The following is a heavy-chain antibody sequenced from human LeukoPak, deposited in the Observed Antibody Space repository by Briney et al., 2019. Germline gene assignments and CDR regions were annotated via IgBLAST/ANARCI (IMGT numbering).Heavy chain of an antibody. CDR1: GFTFSDYY. D-gene: IGHD6-13*01. Sequence: GGSLRLSCAASGFTFSDYYMSWMRQAPGKGLEWVSYISSSSLYTNYADSVKGRFTISRDNAKNSLYLQMNSLRAEDTAVYYCARAAVGTSTDFDYWGEGTLVTVSS. J-gene: IGHJ4*02. CDR2: ISSSSLYT. CDR3: ARAAVGTSTDFDY. V-gene: IGHV3-11*05.